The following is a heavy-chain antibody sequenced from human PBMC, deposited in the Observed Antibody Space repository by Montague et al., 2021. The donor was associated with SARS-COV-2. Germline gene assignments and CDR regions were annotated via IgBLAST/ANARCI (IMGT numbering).Heavy chain of an antibody. CDR1: GDSDAVEGAG. V-gene: IGHV6-1*01. Sequence: CAISGDSDAVEGAGWNSVGHSPAIDLGWLGVTYLRSKWYNDYAVSVKSRITINPDTSKNQFSLQLNSVTPEDTAVYYCARGGSWLYYFDYWGQGTLVTVSS. CDR3: ARGGSWLYYFDY. J-gene: IGHJ4*02. CDR2: TYLRSKWYN. D-gene: IGHD6-13*01.